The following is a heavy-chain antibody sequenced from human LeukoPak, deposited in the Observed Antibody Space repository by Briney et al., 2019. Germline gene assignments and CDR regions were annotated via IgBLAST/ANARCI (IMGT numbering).Heavy chain of an antibody. Sequence: GGSLRLSCAASGFKLIGYSMNWVRQAPGKGLEWVANIRRDGSEKNYVDSVKGRFTISRDNADSSLYLQMNSLGAEDTDGHYCVTDRATNWQKRFDHWGRGTLVAVSS. CDR3: VTDRATNWQKRFDH. CDR1: GFKLIGYS. V-gene: IGHV3-7*01. D-gene: IGHD5-24*01. CDR2: IRRDGSEK. J-gene: IGHJ4*02.